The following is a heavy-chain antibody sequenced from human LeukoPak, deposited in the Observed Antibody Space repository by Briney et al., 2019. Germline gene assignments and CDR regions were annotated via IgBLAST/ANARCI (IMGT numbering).Heavy chain of an antibody. Sequence: SVKVSCKASGGTFSSYAISWVRQAPGQGLEWMGGIIPIFGTANYAQKFQGRVTITADESTSTAYMELSSLRSEDTAVYYCARDLSHRYYHSTGYAFDYWGQGTLVTVSS. D-gene: IGHD3-22*01. J-gene: IGHJ4*02. CDR3: ARDLSHRYYHSTGYAFDY. CDR2: IIPIFGTA. CDR1: GGTFSSYA. V-gene: IGHV1-69*13.